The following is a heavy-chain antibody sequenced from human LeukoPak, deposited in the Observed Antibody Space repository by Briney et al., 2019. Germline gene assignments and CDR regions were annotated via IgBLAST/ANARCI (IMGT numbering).Heavy chain of an antibody. CDR1: GYTFTGYY. Sequence: GASVKVSCKASGYTFTGYYMHWVRQAPGQGLEWMGRINPNSGCTNYAQKFQGRATMTRDTSISTAYMELRRLRSDDTAVYYCARDSKQQLVGGDYWGQGTLVTVSS. CDR3: ARDSKQQLVGGDY. V-gene: IGHV1-2*06. D-gene: IGHD6-13*01. CDR2: INPNSGCT. J-gene: IGHJ4*02.